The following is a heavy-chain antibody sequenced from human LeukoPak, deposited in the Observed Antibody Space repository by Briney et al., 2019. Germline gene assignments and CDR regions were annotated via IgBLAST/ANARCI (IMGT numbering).Heavy chain of an antibody. Sequence: PSETLSLTCTVSDYSISSGYYWGWIRQPPGKGLEWIGSIYHSGSTYYNPSLRSRVTISVDTSKNQFSLKLSSVTAADTAVYYCARHYVFVYGGSSFDYWGQGTLVTVSS. D-gene: IGHD2-8*01. V-gene: IGHV4-38-2*02. CDR1: DYSISSGYY. J-gene: IGHJ4*02. CDR2: IYHSGST. CDR3: ARHYVFVYGGSSFDY.